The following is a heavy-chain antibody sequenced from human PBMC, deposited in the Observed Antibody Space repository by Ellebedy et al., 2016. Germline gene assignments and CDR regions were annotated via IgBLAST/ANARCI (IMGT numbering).Heavy chain of an antibody. CDR3: RPGHYSGS. V-gene: IGHV3-23*01. CDR2: ISGGGDNT. J-gene: IGHJ4*02. Sequence: GGSLRLSXATSGFTFSNYFMSWVRQAPGKGLEWVSTISGGGDNTYIAESVKGRFIISRDNSENTLYLQMNGLTADDTAVYYCRPGHYSGSWGQGSLVTVSS. CDR1: GFTFSNYF.